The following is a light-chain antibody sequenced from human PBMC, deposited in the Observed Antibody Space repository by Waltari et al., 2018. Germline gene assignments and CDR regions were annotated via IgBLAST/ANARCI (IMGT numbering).Light chain of an antibody. CDR3: QQYNKWPLT. CDR2: GAS. Sequence: EVVMTQSPATVSVSPGERATLSCRASQSINSYLAWYQQKPGQAPRLPIYGASTRATGIPARFSGSGSGTDFTLTISSLQSEDFAIYYCQQYNKWPLTFGPGTKVHF. V-gene: IGKV3-15*01. J-gene: IGKJ3*01. CDR1: QSINSY.